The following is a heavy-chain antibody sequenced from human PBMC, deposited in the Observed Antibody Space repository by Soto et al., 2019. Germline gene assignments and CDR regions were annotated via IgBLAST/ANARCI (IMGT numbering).Heavy chain of an antibody. D-gene: IGHD2-15*01. CDR1: GFPFSSYA. CDR3: AKAGCSGGTCYLYYFDY. CDR2: ISVRGGNT. J-gene: IGHJ4*02. V-gene: IGHV3-23*01. Sequence: GGSVRLSCAASGFPFSSYAMSLVRQSPGKGLEWVSTISVRGGNTYYADSVKGRFTISRDNSRNTLYLQMDSLRVEDSAVYSCAKAGCSGGTCYLYYFDYWGQGALVTISS.